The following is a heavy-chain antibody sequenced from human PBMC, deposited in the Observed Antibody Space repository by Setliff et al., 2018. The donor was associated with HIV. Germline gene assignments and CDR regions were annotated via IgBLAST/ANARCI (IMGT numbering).Heavy chain of an antibody. V-gene: IGHV1-18*04. CDR2: INPYSGKT. J-gene: IGHJ6*02. CDR1: GYTFSSYG. Sequence: GASVKVSCKASGYTFSSYGISWVRQAPGQGLEWMGWINPYSGKTKYAQNLQGRVTMTTDTSTSTADMELRSLRSDDTAVYYCARDVEHMMDVWGQGTTVTVSS. CDR3: ARDVEHMMDV.